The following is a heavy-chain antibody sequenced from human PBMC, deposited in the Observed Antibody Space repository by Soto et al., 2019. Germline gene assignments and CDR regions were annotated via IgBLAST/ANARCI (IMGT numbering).Heavy chain of an antibody. CDR1: GLTFNTYA. V-gene: IGHV3-23*01. Sequence: GGSLRLSCVASGLTFNTYAMSWVRLAPGKGLEWVSGISGSGERADYADSVKGRFTISRDNSKNTLYLQMNSLRAEDTAVYYCAKDRSLWFGELSNRFDPWGQGTLVTVSS. CDR3: AKDRSLWFGELSNRFDP. CDR2: ISGSGERA. D-gene: IGHD3-10*01. J-gene: IGHJ5*02.